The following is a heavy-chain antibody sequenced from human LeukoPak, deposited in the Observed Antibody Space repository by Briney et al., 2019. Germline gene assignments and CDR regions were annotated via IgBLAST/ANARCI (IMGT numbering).Heavy chain of an antibody. CDR1: GGSFSSTTYY. CDR3: AQSLGSSNWIGNWFDP. J-gene: IGHJ5*02. CDR2: LYYSGRT. V-gene: IGHV4-39*01. Sequence: SETLSLTCTVSGGSFSSTTYYWGWIRQPPGKGLEWIGSLYYSGRTYYNPSLESRVTISVDTSKNQFSLKLSSVTAADTAVYYCAQSLGSSNWIGNWFDPWGQGTLVTVSS. D-gene: IGHD6-13*01.